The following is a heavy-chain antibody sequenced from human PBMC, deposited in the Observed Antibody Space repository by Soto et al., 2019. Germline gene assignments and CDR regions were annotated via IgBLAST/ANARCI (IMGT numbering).Heavy chain of an antibody. CDR1: GFTFSSYW. CDR3: ARGGPYYGDSYYYYYYMDV. V-gene: IGHV3-7*01. CDR2: IKQDGSEK. Sequence: GGSLRLSCAASGFTFSSYWMSWVRQAPGKGLEWVANIKQDGSEKYYVDSVKGRFTISRDNAKNSLYLQMNSLRAEETAVYYCARGGPYYGDSYYYYYYMDVWGKGTTVTVSS. J-gene: IGHJ6*03. D-gene: IGHD4-17*01.